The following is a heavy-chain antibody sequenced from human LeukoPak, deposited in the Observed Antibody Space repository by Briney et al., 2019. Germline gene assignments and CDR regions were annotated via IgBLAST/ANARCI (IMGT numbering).Heavy chain of an antibody. Sequence: PGGSLRLSCAASGFTVSRNYMNWVRQAPGKGLEWVSVIYSGGSTYYADSVKGRFTISRDNSKNTLYFQMNSLRAEDTAFYYRTRGSPILRGRPFDYWGQGTLVTVSS. J-gene: IGHJ4*02. D-gene: IGHD3-10*01. CDR3: TRGSPILRGRPFDY. V-gene: IGHV3-53*01. CDR1: GFTVSRNY. CDR2: IYSGGST.